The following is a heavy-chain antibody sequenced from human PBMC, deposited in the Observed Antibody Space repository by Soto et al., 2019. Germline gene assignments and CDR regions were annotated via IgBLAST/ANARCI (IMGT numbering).Heavy chain of an antibody. CDR1: GGSITTGGFS. D-gene: IGHD3-22*01. CDR2: IYHSGTT. J-gene: IGHJ4*02. CDR3: ARVHGSGYYGGLDY. Sequence: QLQLQASGSGLVKPSQTLSLTCAVSGGSITTGGFSWSWIRQPPGKGLEWIGYIYHSGTTYYNPSLQRRVTISLDRSKNQFSLKLNSVTAADTAVYYCARVHGSGYYGGLDYWGQGTLVTVSS. V-gene: IGHV4-30-2*01.